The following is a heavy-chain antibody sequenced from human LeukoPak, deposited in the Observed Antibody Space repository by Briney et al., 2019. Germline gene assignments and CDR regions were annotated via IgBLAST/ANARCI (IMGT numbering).Heavy chain of an antibody. D-gene: IGHD3-3*01. V-gene: IGHV4-4*09. CDR1: GGSISSYY. CDR3: ARHRISDYDFWSGRKPYYYMDV. CDR2: IYTSGST. Sequence: SETLSLTCTVSGGSISSYYWSWIRQPPGKGLECIGYIYTSGSTNYNPSLKSRVTISVDTSKNQFSLKLSSVAAAGTAVYYCARHRISDYDFWSGRKPYYYMDVWGKGTTVTVSS. J-gene: IGHJ6*03.